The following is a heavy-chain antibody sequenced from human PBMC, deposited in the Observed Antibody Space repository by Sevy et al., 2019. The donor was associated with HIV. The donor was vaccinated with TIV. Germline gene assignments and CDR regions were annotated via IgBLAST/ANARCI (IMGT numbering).Heavy chain of an antibody. Sequence: GGSLRLSCAASGFTFSSYWMHWVRQAPGKGLVWVSRINSDGSSTSYADSVKGRFTISRDNAKNTLYLQMNSLRAEDTAVYYCERVPPYYYDSSGYYYFDYWGQGTLVTVSS. V-gene: IGHV3-74*01. CDR3: ERVPPYYYDSSGYYYFDY. D-gene: IGHD3-22*01. CDR2: INSDGSST. CDR1: GFTFSSYW. J-gene: IGHJ4*02.